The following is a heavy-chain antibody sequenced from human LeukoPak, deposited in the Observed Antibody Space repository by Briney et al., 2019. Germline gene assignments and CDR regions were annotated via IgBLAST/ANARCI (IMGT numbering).Heavy chain of an antibody. Sequence: PGGSLKLSCAASGFTFSSYWMHWVRQAPGKGLVWVSRINGDGSSTAYADSVKGRFTISRDNAKNTLYLQMNSLRADDTAMYYCARVMRRGNYLDYWGQGTLVTVSS. CDR1: GFTFSSYW. J-gene: IGHJ4*02. D-gene: IGHD2-8*01. V-gene: IGHV3-74*01. CDR3: ARVMRRGNYLDY. CDR2: INGDGSST.